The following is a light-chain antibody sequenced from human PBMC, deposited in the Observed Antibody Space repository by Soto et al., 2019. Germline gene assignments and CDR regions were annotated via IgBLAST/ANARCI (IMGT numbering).Light chain of an antibody. CDR3: SSYTSSTAYV. CDR1: SSDVGGYNY. J-gene: IGLJ1*01. V-gene: IGLV2-14*01. Sequence: ALTQPASVSGSPGQSITISCTGTSSDVGGYNYVSWYQLHPGKAPKLIIYEVSNRPSGVSNRFSGSKSGNTASLTISGLQAEDEADYYCSSYTSSTAYVFGTGTKVTVL. CDR2: EVS.